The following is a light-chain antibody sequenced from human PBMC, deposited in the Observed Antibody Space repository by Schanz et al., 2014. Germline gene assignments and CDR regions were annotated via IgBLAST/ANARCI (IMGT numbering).Light chain of an antibody. CDR1: SSDVGGYNY. V-gene: IGLV2-14*03. CDR3: SSYTTNIPRV. Sequence: QSALTQPPSASGSPGQSVTISCTGTSSDVGGYNYVSWYQQHPGKAPKLIIYDVNNRPSGVSYRFSGSKSGNTASLTISGLQDEDEADYYCSSYTTNIPRVFGGGTKLTVL. CDR2: DVN. J-gene: IGLJ3*02.